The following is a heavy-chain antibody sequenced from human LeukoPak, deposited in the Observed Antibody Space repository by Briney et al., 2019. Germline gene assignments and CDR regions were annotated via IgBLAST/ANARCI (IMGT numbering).Heavy chain of an antibody. Sequence: ASVKVSCKASGYTFTGYYMHLVRQAPGQGLEWMGWIYPNSGGTNYAQKFQGRVTMTRDTSISTAYMELSRLRSDDTAVYYCARDPLPGAAAARVFEYGGQGTLVTVSS. V-gene: IGHV1-2*02. D-gene: IGHD6-25*01. CDR2: IYPNSGGT. CDR3: ARDPLPGAAAARVFEY. J-gene: IGHJ4*02. CDR1: GYTFTGYY.